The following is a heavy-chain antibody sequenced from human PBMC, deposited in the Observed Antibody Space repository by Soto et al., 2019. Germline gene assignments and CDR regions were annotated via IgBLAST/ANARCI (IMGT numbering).Heavy chain of an antibody. V-gene: IGHV1-3*01. CDR1: GYTFTSYA. CDR2: INAGNGDT. Sequence: ASVKVSCKASGYTFTSYAMHWVRQAPGQRLEWMGWINAGNGDTKYSQKFQGRVTITRDTSASTAYMELSSLRSEGTAVYYCARLSITIYSFYYYYGMDVWGQGTTVTVSS. CDR3: ARLSITIYSFYYYYGMDV. J-gene: IGHJ6*02. D-gene: IGHD3-3*01.